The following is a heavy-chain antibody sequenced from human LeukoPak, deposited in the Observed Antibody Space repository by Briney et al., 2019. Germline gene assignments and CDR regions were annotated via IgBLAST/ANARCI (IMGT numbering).Heavy chain of an antibody. D-gene: IGHD3-22*01. V-gene: IGHV1-69*04. CDR2: IIPILGIA. CDR1: GGTFSSYA. CDR3: ARVRGSGYYGYFDY. J-gene: IGHJ4*02. Sequence: SVKVSCKASGGTFSSYAISWVRQAPGPGLEWMGRIIPILGIANYAQKFQGRVTITADKSTSTAYMELSSLRSEDTAVYYCARVRGSGYYGYFDYWGQGTLVTVSS.